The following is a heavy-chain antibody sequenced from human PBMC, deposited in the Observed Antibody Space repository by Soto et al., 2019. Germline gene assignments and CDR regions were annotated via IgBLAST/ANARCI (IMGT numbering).Heavy chain of an antibody. J-gene: IGHJ4*02. V-gene: IGHV5-51*01. CDR1: GYIFTSYW. CDR3: ASGITGTTVYFDY. CDR2: IYPGDSDT. Sequence: PVESLKISCKGSGYIFTSYWICCFLQMPGKGLEWMGIIYPGDSDTRYSPSFQGQVTISADKSISTAYLQWSSLKASDTAMYYCASGITGTTVYFDYWGQGTLVTVSS. D-gene: IGHD1-20*01.